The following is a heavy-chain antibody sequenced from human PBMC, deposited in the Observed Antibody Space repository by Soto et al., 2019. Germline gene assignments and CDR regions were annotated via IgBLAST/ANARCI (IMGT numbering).Heavy chain of an antibody. CDR2: INPNSGGT. V-gene: IGHV1-2*04. Sequence: GASVKVSCKASGYTFTGYYMHWVRQAPGQGLEWIGWINPNSGGTNYAQKFQGWVTMTRDTSISTAYMELSRLRSDDTAVYYCARAASITMIVENIPFDYWGQGTLVTVSS. D-gene: IGHD3-22*01. CDR3: ARAASITMIVENIPFDY. J-gene: IGHJ4*02. CDR1: GYTFTGYY.